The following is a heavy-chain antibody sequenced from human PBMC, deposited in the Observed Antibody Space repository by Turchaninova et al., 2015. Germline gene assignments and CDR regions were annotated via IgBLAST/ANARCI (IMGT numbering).Heavy chain of an antibody. CDR2: IRSKAYGGTT. J-gene: IGHJ4*02. Sequence: VRQAPGKGLEWVGFIRSKAYGGTTEYAASVKGRFTISRDDSKSIAYLQMNSLKTEDTAVYYCTRARYGSGAATDYWGQGTLVTVSS. V-gene: IGHV3-49*02. D-gene: IGHD3-10*01. CDR3: TRARYGSGAATDY.